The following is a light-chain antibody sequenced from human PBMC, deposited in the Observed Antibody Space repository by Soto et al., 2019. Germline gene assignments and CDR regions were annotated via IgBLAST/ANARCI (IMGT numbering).Light chain of an antibody. Sequence: DIQMTQSPSTLSASVGDRVTITCRASQSISSWLAWYQQKPGKAPKLLIYKASILEIGVPSRFSGSGSGTEFTLNISSLQSDDFATYYGQHYTSYPMCTWGEGTTLEIK. CDR3: QHYTSYPMCT. J-gene: IGKJ2*02. CDR2: KAS. V-gene: IGKV1-5*03. CDR1: QSISSW.